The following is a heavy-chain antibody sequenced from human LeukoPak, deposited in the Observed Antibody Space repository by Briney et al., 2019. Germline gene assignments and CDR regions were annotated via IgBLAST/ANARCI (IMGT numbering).Heavy chain of an antibody. D-gene: IGHD3-22*01. J-gene: IGHJ4*02. CDR1: GYTFTSYY. CDR3: ARAHRDYYYDSSGYYVDY. CDR2: INPSGGST. Sequence: ASVKVSCKASGYTFTSYYRHWVRQAPGQGLEWMGIINPSGGSTSYAQKFQGRVTMTRDTSTSTVYMELSSLRSEDTAVYYCARAHRDYYYDSSGYYVDYWGQGTLVTVSS. V-gene: IGHV1-46*01.